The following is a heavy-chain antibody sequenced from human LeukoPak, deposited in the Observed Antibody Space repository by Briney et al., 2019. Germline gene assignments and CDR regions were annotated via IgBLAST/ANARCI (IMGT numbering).Heavy chain of an antibody. V-gene: IGHV4-34*01. CDR2: INHSGST. J-gene: IGHJ5*02. CDR3: ARAATRFDP. D-gene: IGHD6-13*01. Sequence: TSETLSLTCAVYGGSLSGYYWSWIRQPPGKGLEWIGEINHSGSTNYNPSLKSRVTISVDTSKNQFSLKLSSVTAADTAVYYCARAATRFDPWGQGTLVTVSS. CDR1: GGSLSGYY.